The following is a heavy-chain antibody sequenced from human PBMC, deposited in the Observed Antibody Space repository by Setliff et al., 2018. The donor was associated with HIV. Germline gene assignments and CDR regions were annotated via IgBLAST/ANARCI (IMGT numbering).Heavy chain of an antibody. CDR2: INPSGGST. V-gene: IGHV1-46*01. J-gene: IGHJ5*02. Sequence: ASVKVSCKASGYTFIDYYMHWVRQAPGQGLEWMGMINPSGGSTSYAQNFQGRVTMTRDTSTHTVYMELTSLRSDGTAVYYCAKGDRYYYDTSGSPSNWFDPWGQGTQVTVSS. CDR3: AKGDRYYYDTSGSPSNWFDP. D-gene: IGHD3-22*01. CDR1: GYTFIDYY.